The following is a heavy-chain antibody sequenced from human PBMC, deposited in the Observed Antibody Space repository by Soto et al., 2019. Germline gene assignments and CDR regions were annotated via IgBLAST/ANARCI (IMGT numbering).Heavy chain of an antibody. CDR2: LYDVDGS. CDR3: ATWHEREHAYDV. Sequence: ETLSLTCAVYGGSFSGYYWSWVRQAPGKGLEWVSALYDVDGSFYSDSVKGRFTTSSDSSKTTVYLQMNDLRPADTAVYYCATWHEREHAYDVWGQGTTVT. CDR1: GGSFSGYY. D-gene: IGHD1-1*01. V-gene: IGHV3-53*01. J-gene: IGHJ3*01.